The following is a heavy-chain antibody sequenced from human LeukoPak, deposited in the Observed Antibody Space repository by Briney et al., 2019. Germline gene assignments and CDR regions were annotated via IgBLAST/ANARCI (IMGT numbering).Heavy chain of an antibody. CDR2: TYSGDTT. V-gene: IGHV3-66*01. CDR3: ARERPGSRVLDY. D-gene: IGHD3-10*01. J-gene: IGHJ4*02. CDR1: GFIVSSNH. Sequence: GGSLRLSCAASGFIVSSNHINWVRQTPAKGLEWVSITYSGDTTYYADSVKGRFTISRDNSKNTLYLQMNSLRVEDTAVYYCARERPGSRVLDYWGQGNVVTVSS.